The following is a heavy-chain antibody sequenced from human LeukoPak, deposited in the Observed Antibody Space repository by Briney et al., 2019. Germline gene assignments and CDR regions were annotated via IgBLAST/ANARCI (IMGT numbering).Heavy chain of an antibody. J-gene: IGHJ3*02. D-gene: IGHD2-15*01. Sequence: PSETLSLTCTVSGGSISSYYWSWIRQPAGKGLEWIGRIYTSGSTNYNPSLKSRVTMSVDTSKNQFSLKLSSVTAADTAVYYRARDGPYCSGGSCYDGITFDIWGQGTMVTVSS. CDR1: GGSISSYY. CDR2: IYTSGST. CDR3: ARDGPYCSGGSCYDGITFDI. V-gene: IGHV4-4*07.